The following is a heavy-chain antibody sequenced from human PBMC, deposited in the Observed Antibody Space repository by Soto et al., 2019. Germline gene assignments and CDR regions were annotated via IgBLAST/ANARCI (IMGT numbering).Heavy chain of an antibody. CDR3: AREDVLCDGGRCYGVLLDV. J-gene: IGHJ6*04. Sequence: EVHLVESGGGLVQPGGSLRLSCAASGFTVSSKYMSWVRQAPGKGLEWVSLIQSGGPTYYADSVKGRFTISRDTSEITLHLQMASLRAEDTAVYYCAREDVLCDGGRCYGVLLDVWGKGTTVTVSS. D-gene: IGHD2-15*01. CDR2: IQSGGPT. V-gene: IGHV3-66*01. CDR1: GFTVSSKY.